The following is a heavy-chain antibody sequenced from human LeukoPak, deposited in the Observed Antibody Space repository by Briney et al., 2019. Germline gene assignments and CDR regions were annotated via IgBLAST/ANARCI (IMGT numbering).Heavy chain of an antibody. V-gene: IGHV4-59*01. Sequence: SETLSLTCTVSGGSISSYYWSWIRQPPGKGLEWIGYIYYSGSTNYNPSLKSRVTISVDTSKDQFSLKLSSVTAADTAVYYCARGKAAVDYWGQGTLVTVSS. J-gene: IGHJ4*02. CDR2: IYYSGST. D-gene: IGHD6-25*01. CDR1: GGSISSYY. CDR3: ARGKAAVDY.